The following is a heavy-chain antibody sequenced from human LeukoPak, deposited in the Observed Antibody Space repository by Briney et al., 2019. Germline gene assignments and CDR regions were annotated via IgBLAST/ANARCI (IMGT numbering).Heavy chain of an antibody. D-gene: IGHD4-17*01. CDR2: INHRGST. CDR3: ARGPYGDPRWVGV. J-gene: IGHJ6*04. V-gene: IGHV4-34*01. Sequence: SETLSLTCAVYGGSFSGYFWSWIRQPPGKGLEWIGEINHRGSTNYNPTLKSRVTISVDTSKNQFSLKLSSVTAADTAVYYCARGPYGDPRWVGVWGKGATVTVSS. CDR1: GGSFSGYF.